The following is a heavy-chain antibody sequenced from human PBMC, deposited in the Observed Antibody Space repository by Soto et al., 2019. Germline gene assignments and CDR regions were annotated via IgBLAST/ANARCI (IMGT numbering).Heavy chain of an antibody. CDR1: GFTFSSYS. Sequence: LRLSCAASGFTFSSYSMNWVRQAPGKGLVWVSRIKSDGITTNYADSVNGRFTISRDNARNTVYLQMNSLRGDDTAVYFCARGALYAFYLDVWGKGTTVTVSS. J-gene: IGHJ6*03. D-gene: IGHD3-16*01. CDR2: IKSDGITT. CDR3: ARGALYAFYLDV. V-gene: IGHV3-74*01.